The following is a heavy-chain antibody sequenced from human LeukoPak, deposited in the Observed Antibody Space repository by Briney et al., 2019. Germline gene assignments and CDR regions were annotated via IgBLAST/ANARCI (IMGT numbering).Heavy chain of an antibody. D-gene: IGHD4-17*01. CDR2: INQDGSAE. CDR3: ARVPATVRADY. CDR1: GFTFSNYW. J-gene: IGHJ4*02. Sequence: GGSLRLSCADSGFTFSNYWMSWVRQAPGKGLEWVANINQDGSAEYYVASVKGRFTISRDNGRNSLFLHMTSLRAEDTALYYCARVPATVRADYWGQGTLVTVSS. V-gene: IGHV3-7*04.